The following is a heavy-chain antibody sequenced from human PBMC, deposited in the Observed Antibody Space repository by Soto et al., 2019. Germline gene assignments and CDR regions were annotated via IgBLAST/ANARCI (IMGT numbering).Heavy chain of an antibody. CDR1: GGSFSGYY. Sequence: SEPLSPTCPIYGGSFSGYYWSWIRQPPGKGLEWIGEINHSGSTNYNPSLKSRVTISVDTSKNQFSLKLSSVTAADTAVYYGAREVRYPTNWLDPWGQGTLVTGAS. J-gene: IGHJ5*02. CDR2: INHSGST. D-gene: IGHD1-1*01. V-gene: IGHV4-34*01. CDR3: AREVRYPTNWLDP.